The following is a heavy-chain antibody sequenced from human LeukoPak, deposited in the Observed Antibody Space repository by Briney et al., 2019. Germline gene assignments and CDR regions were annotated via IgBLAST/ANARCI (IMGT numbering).Heavy chain of an antibody. V-gene: IGHV4-61*02. D-gene: IGHD3-3*01. J-gene: IGHJ5*02. Sequence: SETLSLTCTVSGGSISSGSYYWSWTRQPAGKGLEWIGRIYTSGSTNYNPSLKSRVTISVDTSKNQFSLKLSSVTAADTAVYYCARDRIFGGFDPWGQGTLVTVSS. CDR1: GGSISSGSYY. CDR3: ARDRIFGGFDP. CDR2: IYTSGST.